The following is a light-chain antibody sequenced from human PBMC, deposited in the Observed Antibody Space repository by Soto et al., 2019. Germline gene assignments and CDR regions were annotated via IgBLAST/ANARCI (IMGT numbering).Light chain of an antibody. Sequence: QSVLTQPRSVSGCPGQSVTICCTGTSSDVGSYKDVSWYQHHPGKVPKLMIYDVSERPSGVPDRFSGSKSGNTASLTISGLEAEDEANYDCRAYADTLYVFGTGTKVTVL. CDR2: DVS. V-gene: IGLV2-11*01. CDR3: RAYADTLYV. J-gene: IGLJ1*01. CDR1: SSDVGSYKD.